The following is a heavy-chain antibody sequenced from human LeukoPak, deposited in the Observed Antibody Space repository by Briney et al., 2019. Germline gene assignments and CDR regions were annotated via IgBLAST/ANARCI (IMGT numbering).Heavy chain of an antibody. CDR1: GGSISSSSYY. J-gene: IGHJ4*02. CDR3: ARDVGGGPFFDY. V-gene: IGHV4-39*02. Sequence: SETLSLTCTVSGGSISSSSYYWGWIRQPPGKGLEWIGSIYYSGSTYYNPSVKSRVTISVDTSKNQFSLKLSSVTAADTAVYYCARDVGGGPFFDYWGQGTLVTVSS. D-gene: IGHD2-15*01. CDR2: IYYSGST.